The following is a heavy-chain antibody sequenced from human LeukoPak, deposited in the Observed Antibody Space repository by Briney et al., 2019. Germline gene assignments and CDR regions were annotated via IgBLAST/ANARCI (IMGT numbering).Heavy chain of an antibody. CDR1: GYTFTGYY. J-gene: IGHJ4*02. CDR3: ARWEVGAQQLYGY. D-gene: IGHD1-26*01. Sequence: ASVKVSCKASGYTFTGYYIHWVRQAPGQGLEWMGWINPNSGGTKYAQKFQGWVTMTTDTSISTTYMELSRLTSDDTAVYYCARWEVGAQQLYGYWGQGTLVTVSS. CDR2: INPNSGGT. V-gene: IGHV1-2*04.